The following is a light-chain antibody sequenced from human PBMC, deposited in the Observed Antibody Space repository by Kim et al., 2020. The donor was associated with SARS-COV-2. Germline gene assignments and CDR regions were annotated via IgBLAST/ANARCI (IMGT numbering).Light chain of an antibody. V-gene: IGKV3-15*01. CDR1: QSVTSN. J-gene: IGKJ4*01. CDR3: LQYNNWPPLT. CDR2: GAS. Sequence: DTVMTQSPATLSASPGERATLSCRASQSVTSNLAWYQQKPGQAPRLLVYGASTRATGVPTRFSGSGSGTEFALTISSLQSEDFAIYYCLQYNNWPPLTFGGGTRVEIK.